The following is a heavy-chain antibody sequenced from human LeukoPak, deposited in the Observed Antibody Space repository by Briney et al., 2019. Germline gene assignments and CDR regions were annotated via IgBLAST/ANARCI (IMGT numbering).Heavy chain of an antibody. D-gene: IGHD6-13*01. Sequence: GESLKISCKGSGYSFTSYWIGWVRQMPGKGLEWMGIIYPGDSDTRYSPPFQGQVTISADKSISTAYLQWSSLKASDTAMYYCARHRNQYSSSEPFDYWGQGTLVTVSS. CDR3: ARHRNQYSSSEPFDY. J-gene: IGHJ4*02. CDR2: IYPGDSDT. CDR1: GYSFTSYW. V-gene: IGHV5-51*01.